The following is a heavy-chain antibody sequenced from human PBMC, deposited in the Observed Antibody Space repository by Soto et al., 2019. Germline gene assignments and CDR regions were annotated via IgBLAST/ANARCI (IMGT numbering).Heavy chain of an antibody. J-gene: IGHJ6*02. CDR2: ISSYNGDT. D-gene: IGHD5-12*01. CDR1: GYTFTRSG. Sequence: QVQLVQSGAEVKKPGASVKVSCKASGYTFTRSGISWVRQAPGQGPEWMGWISSYNGDTNYAQTFQGRVTMTTDTSTSTAYMELRSLRSDDTAVYYCAREGVAPYCYYGMDVWGQGTPVTVSS. V-gene: IGHV1-18*01. CDR3: AREGVAPYCYYGMDV.